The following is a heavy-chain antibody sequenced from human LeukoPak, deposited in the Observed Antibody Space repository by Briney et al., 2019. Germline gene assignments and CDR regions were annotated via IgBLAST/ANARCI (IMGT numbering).Heavy chain of an antibody. Sequence: PGGSLRLSCAASGFTVSSNYMSWVRQAPGKGLEWVSVIYSGGSTYYADSVKGRFTISRHNSKNTLNLQMNSLRAEDTAVYYCARCYGDYGLYYFDYWGQGTLVTVSS. CDR3: ARCYGDYGLYYFDY. J-gene: IGHJ4*02. CDR2: IYSGGST. V-gene: IGHV3-53*04. D-gene: IGHD4-17*01. CDR1: GFTVSSNY.